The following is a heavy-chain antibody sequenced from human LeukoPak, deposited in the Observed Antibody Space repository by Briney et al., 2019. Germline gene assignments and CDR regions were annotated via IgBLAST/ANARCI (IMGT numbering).Heavy chain of an antibody. CDR2: ISAYNGNT. D-gene: IGHD4-17*01. J-gene: IGHJ5*02. CDR1: GYTFTSYG. Sequence: ASVKVSCKASGYTFTSYGISWVRQAPGQGLEWMGWISAYNGNTNYAQKLQGRVTMTTDTSTSTAYMELRSLRSDDTAVYYCARDFRLTTVNWFDPWGQGTLVTVSS. CDR3: ARDFRLTTVNWFDP. V-gene: IGHV1-18*01.